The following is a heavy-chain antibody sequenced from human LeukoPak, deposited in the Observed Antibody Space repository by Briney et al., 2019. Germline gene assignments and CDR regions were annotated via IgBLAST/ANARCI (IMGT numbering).Heavy chain of an antibody. CDR2: ISSSSSYI. V-gene: IGHV3-21*01. CDR1: GFTFGDYA. D-gene: IGHD4-17*01. Sequence: GSLRLSCTASGFTFGDYAMSWVRQAPGKGLEWVSSISSSSSYIYYADSVKGRFTISRDNAKNSLYLQMNSLRAEDTAVYYCARERRAPTVTRLFDYWGQGTVVTVSS. CDR3: ARERRAPTVTRLFDY. J-gene: IGHJ4*02.